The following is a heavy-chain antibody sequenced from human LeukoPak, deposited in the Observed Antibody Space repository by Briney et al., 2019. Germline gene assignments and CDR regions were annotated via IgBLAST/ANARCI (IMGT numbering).Heavy chain of an antibody. J-gene: IGHJ4*02. Sequence: GESLKISCKGSGYSFTTYWIAWVRQMPGKGLEWMGVIYPGDSDTRYSPSLQGQLTISADKSISTAYLQWSSLKASDTAMYYCARSWVAGYGTVLDYWGQGTLVTVSS. D-gene: IGHD6-19*01. CDR1: GYSFTTYW. CDR2: IYPGDSDT. V-gene: IGHV5-51*01. CDR3: ARSWVAGYGTVLDY.